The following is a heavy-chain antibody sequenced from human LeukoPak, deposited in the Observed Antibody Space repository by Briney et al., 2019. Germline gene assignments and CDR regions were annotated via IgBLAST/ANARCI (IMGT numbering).Heavy chain of an antibody. D-gene: IGHD3-22*01. Sequence: NTSETLSLTCTVPGGSISSYYWSWIRQPPGKGLEWIGYIYYSGSTNYNPSLKSRVTISVDTSKNQFSLKLSSVTAADTAVYYCARSRQYYYDSSLDPWGQGTLVTVSS. J-gene: IGHJ5*02. CDR2: IYYSGST. CDR3: ARSRQYYYDSSLDP. CDR1: GGSISSYY. V-gene: IGHV4-59*01.